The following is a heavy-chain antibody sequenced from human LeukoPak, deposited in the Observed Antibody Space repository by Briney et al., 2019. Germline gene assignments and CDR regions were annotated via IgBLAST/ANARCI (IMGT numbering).Heavy chain of an antibody. CDR2: ISSSSSYI. CDR1: GFTFSSYS. V-gene: IGHV3-21*01. CDR3: ARSGYYDILTGYFAFDY. Sequence: GGSLRLSCAASGFTFSSYSMNWVRQAPGKGLEWVSSISSSSSYIYYADSMKGRFTISRDNAKNSLYLQMNSLRAEDTAVYYCARSGYYDILTGYFAFDYWGQGTLVTVSS. D-gene: IGHD3-9*01. J-gene: IGHJ4*02.